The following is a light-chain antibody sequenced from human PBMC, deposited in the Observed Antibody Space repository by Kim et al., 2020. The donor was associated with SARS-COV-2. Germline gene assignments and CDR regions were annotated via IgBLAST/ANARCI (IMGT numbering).Light chain of an antibody. CDR1: QTVLYRSNNKNY. J-gene: IGKJ1*01. CDR2: WAY. Sequence: ATINCKSTQTVLYRSNNKNYLAWYKQKTGQPPMLLIYWAYIRESGVPDRFSGRGSGTDFTLTISRLQTEDVAVYYCQKYYFTPLTFGQGTKVDIK. V-gene: IGKV4-1*01. CDR3: QKYYFTPLT.